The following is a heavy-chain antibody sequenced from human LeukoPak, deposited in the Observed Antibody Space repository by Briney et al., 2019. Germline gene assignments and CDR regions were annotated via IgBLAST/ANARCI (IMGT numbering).Heavy chain of an antibody. Sequence: ASVKVSCKTSGYTFSTCDINWVRQATGQGLEWIGWMNPNSGSTGFAHKFQGKVTMTRDTSINTAYMELSSLRSEDTVVYYCAGVLGSISHWGQGTLVTVSS. V-gene: IGHV1-8*01. D-gene: IGHD1-1*01. J-gene: IGHJ4*02. CDR3: AGVLGSISH. CDR2: MNPNSGST. CDR1: GYTFSTCD.